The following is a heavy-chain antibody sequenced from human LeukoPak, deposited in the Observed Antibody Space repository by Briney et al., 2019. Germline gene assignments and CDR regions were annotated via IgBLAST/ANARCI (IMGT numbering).Heavy chain of an antibody. J-gene: IGHJ6*03. CDR3: ARSLRVRGVPDYMDV. CDR2: IYKNAIT. Sequence: GGSLRLSCAASGFTASSNYMTWVRQAPGKGLEWVSVIYKNAITYYADTVKGRFTISRDNSKNTLYLQMNSLRADDTAVYYCARSLRVRGVPDYMDVWGKGTTVTISS. V-gene: IGHV3-53*01. CDR1: GFTASSNY. D-gene: IGHD3-10*01.